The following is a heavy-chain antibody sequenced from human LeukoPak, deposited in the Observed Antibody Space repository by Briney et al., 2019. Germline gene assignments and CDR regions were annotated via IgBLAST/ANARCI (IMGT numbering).Heavy chain of an antibody. Sequence: GGSLRLSCAASGFTFSSYSMNWVRQAPGKGLEWVSSISSSSSYIYYADSVKGRFTISRDNAKNSLYLQMNSLRAEDTAVYYCARDCGGSCYSTTTFDYWGQGTLVTVSS. V-gene: IGHV3-21*01. CDR1: GFTFSSYS. D-gene: IGHD2-15*01. CDR3: ARDCGGSCYSTTTFDY. CDR2: ISSSSSYI. J-gene: IGHJ4*02.